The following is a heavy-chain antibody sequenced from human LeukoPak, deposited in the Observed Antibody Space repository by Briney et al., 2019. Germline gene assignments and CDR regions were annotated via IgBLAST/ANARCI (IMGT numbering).Heavy chain of an antibody. CDR1: GYTFTGYY. Sequence: ASLKVSCTVSGYTFTGYYMHWVRQAPGQGLEWMGWINPNSGGTNYAQTFQGWVTMTRDTSISTAYMELSRLRSDDTAVYYCARRYSSGWYDYWGQGTLVTVSS. D-gene: IGHD6-19*01. V-gene: IGHV1-2*04. CDR3: ARRYSSGWYDY. CDR2: INPNSGGT. J-gene: IGHJ4*02.